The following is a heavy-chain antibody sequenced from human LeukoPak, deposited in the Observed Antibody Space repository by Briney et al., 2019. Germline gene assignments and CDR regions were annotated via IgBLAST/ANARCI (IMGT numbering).Heavy chain of an antibody. Sequence: EASVTVSCKASGYTFTGYYMHWVRQAPGQGLEWMGWINPNSGGTNYAQKFQGRVTMTRDTSISTAYMELSRLRSDDTAVYYCARGDLIAARQRVRAFDIWGQGTMVTVSS. CDR1: GYTFTGYY. J-gene: IGHJ3*02. D-gene: IGHD6-6*01. CDR3: ARGDLIAARQRVRAFDI. CDR2: INPNSGGT. V-gene: IGHV1-2*02.